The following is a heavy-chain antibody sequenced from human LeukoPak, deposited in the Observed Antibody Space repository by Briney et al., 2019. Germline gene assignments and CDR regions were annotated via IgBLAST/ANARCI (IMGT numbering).Heavy chain of an antibody. Sequence: PSETLSHTCSASGGSIKNSFWSWIRQPPGKGLEWIGYISDSGITNYNPSLKSGVSFSVDTSKGHFYLNLRSVTAADTALYFCARNRFYLSGASYFDPWGRGTLVTVSS. CDR1: GGSIKNSF. CDR2: ISDSGIT. J-gene: IGHJ5*02. CDR3: ARNRFYLSGASYFDP. D-gene: IGHD2/OR15-2a*01. V-gene: IGHV4-59*01.